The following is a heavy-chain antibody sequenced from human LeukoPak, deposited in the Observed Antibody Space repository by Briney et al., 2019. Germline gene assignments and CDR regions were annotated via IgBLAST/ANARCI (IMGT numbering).Heavy chain of an antibody. CDR1: GGTFSSYA. J-gene: IGHJ5*02. D-gene: IGHD5-18*01. CDR2: IIPIFGTA. Sequence: SVKVSCKASGGTFSSYAISWVQQAPGQGLEWMGGIIPIFGTANYAQKFQGRVTITADESTSTAYMELSSLRSEDTAVYYCARVSGQDSSTQYNWFDPWGQGTLVTVSS. CDR3: ARVSGQDSSTQYNWFDP. V-gene: IGHV1-69*13.